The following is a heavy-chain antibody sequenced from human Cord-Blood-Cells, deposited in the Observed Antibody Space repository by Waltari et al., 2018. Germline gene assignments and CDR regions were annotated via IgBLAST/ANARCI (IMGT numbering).Heavy chain of an antibody. Sequence: QVQLVQSGAEVKKPGAAVKVPCKASGYTSTMYNINWVRQATGQGLEWMGWMNPNSGNTGYAQKFQGRVTMTRNTSISTAYMELSSLRSEDTAVYYCARTVVTSDMYYFDYWGQGTLVTVSS. J-gene: IGHJ4*02. CDR2: MNPNSGNT. V-gene: IGHV1-8*01. CDR3: ARTVVTSDMYYFDY. D-gene: IGHD2-2*01. CDR1: GYTSTMYN.